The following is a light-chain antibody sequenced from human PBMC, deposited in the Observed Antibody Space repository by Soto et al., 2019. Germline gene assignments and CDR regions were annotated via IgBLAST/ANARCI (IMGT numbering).Light chain of an antibody. J-gene: IGLJ1*01. CDR1: SSDVGGYNY. CDR2: EVN. Sequence: QSVLTQPPSASGSPGQSVAISCTGTSSDVGGYNYVSWYQQHPGKAPKLMIYEVNKRPSGVPDRFSGSKSGNTASLTVSGLQAEDEADYYCSSYAGSSTPYVFGTGTQLTVL. V-gene: IGLV2-8*01. CDR3: SSYAGSSTPYV.